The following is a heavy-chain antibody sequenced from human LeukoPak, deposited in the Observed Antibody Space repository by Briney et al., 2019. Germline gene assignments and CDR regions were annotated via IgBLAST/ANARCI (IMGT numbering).Heavy chain of an antibody. Sequence: GGSLRLSCAASGFAFSSYAMNWVRQAPGKGLEWVSGISGGASTYDADSVKGRFTISRDNSKNTLYLQMNSLRAEDAAVYYCAKADKYDFWSGYSYYFDYWGQGTLVTVSS. CDR2: ISGGAST. D-gene: IGHD3-3*01. CDR1: GFAFSSYA. V-gene: IGHV3-23*01. J-gene: IGHJ4*02. CDR3: AKADKYDFWSGYSYYFDY.